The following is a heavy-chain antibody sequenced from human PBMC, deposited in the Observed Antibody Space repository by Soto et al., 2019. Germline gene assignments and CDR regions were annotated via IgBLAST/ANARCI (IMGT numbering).Heavy chain of an antibody. CDR1: GGSISSSSYY. V-gene: IGHV4-39*02. Sequence: PSETLSLTCTVSGGSISSSSYYWGWIRQPPGKGLEWIGSIYYSGSTYYNPSLKSRVTISVDTSKNQFSLKLSSVTAADTAVYYCARDSSGWSGGYFDYWGQGTLVTV. J-gene: IGHJ4*02. CDR3: ARDSSGWSGGYFDY. D-gene: IGHD6-19*01. CDR2: IYYSGST.